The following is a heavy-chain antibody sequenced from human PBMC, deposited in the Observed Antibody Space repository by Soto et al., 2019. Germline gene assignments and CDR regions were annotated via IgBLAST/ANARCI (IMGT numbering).Heavy chain of an antibody. CDR3: LRDPGSAVFDH. V-gene: IGHV1-18*04. CDR1: GYNFTNYD. Sequence: QVQLVQSGAEVKEPGASVKVSCQASGYNFTNYDITWARHAPGQGHERLGGMNVRKGNTNNAQILRGRVTIRADTSSRTACMELRGLSYEEAPGYFCLRDPGSAVFDHWGQGTLVNVSS. CDR2: MNVRKGNT. J-gene: IGHJ4*02. D-gene: IGHD3-10*01.